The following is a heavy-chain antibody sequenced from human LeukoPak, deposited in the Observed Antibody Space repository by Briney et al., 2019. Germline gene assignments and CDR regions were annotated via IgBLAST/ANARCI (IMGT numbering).Heavy chain of an antibody. Sequence: GGSLRLPCTTAGFTFSYYWMNWVRQAPGKGLEWVANMNQDGSDKYYVDSVKGRFTISRDNAKNSVYLQMNSLRAEDTAVYFCARDFRNAGDYWGQGTLVTVSS. V-gene: IGHV3-7*01. D-gene: IGHD1-14*01. J-gene: IGHJ4*02. CDR1: GFTFSYYW. CDR3: ARDFRNAGDY. CDR2: MNQDGSDK.